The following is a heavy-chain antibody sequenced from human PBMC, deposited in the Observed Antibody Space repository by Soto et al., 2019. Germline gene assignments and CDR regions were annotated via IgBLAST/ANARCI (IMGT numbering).Heavy chain of an antibody. CDR1: GFSLSNARMG. Sequence: SGPTLVNPTEPLTLTCTVSGFSLSNARMGVSWIRQPPGKALEWLAHIFSNDEKSYSTSLKSRLTISKDTSKSQVVLTMTNMDPVDTATYYCARFRIAVAGTDYYYYGMDVWGQGTTVTVSS. CDR3: ARFRIAVAGTDYYYYGMDV. D-gene: IGHD6-19*01. V-gene: IGHV2-26*01. J-gene: IGHJ6*02. CDR2: IFSNDEK.